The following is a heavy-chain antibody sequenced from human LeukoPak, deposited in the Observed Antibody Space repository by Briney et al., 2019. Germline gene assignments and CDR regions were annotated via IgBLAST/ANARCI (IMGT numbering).Heavy chain of an antibody. Sequence: GGSLRLSCAASGFTFSSYCMHCVRQAPGKGLEWVAFIRYDGSNKYYADSVKGRFTIYRDNAKNSLYLQMNSLRAEDTAVYYCARGPPSLRFLEWLPMGAFDIWGQGTMVTVSS. CDR3: ARGPPSLRFLEWLPMGAFDI. V-gene: IGHV3-30*02. CDR2: IRYDGSNK. CDR1: GFTFSSYC. D-gene: IGHD3-3*01. J-gene: IGHJ3*02.